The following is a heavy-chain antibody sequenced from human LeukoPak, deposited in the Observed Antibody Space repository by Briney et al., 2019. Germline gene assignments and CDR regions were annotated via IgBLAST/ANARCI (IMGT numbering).Heavy chain of an antibody. CDR3: ARPGQQLVRRYYFDY. J-gene: IGHJ4*02. D-gene: IGHD6-13*01. CDR2: IYHSGST. CDR1: GYSISSGYY. Sequence: SETLSLTCTVSGYSISSGYYWGWIRQPPGKGLEWIGSIYHSGSTYYNPSLKSRVTISVDTSKNQFSLKLSSVTAADTAVYYCARPGQQLVRRYYFDYWGQGTLVTVSS. V-gene: IGHV4-38-2*02.